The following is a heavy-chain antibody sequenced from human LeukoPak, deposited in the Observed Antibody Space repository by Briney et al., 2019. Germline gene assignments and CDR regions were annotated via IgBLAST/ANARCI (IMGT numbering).Heavy chain of an antibody. CDR2: IIPIFGTA. V-gene: IGHV1-69*05. Sequence: SVNVSCKASGGTFSSYAISWVRQAPGQGLEWMGGIIPIFGTANYAQKFQGRVTITTDESTSTAYMELSSLRSEDTAVYYCARVGQWLSDGDYSYMDVWGKGTPVTVSS. D-gene: IGHD6-19*01. CDR3: ARVGQWLSDGDYSYMDV. J-gene: IGHJ6*03. CDR1: GGTFSSYA.